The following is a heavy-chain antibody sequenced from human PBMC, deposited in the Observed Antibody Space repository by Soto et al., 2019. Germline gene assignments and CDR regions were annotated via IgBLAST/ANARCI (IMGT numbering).Heavy chain of an antibody. V-gene: IGHV3-21*01. Sequence: PGGSLRLSCAASGFTFSTYSMNWVRQAPGKGLEWVSSISGSGNYTHYADFLRGRFTISGDNAKTSLYLQMNSLRAEGTAVYYCAREGINNYNEYYFDSWGQGTVVTVSS. J-gene: IGHJ4*02. CDR1: GFTFSTYS. CDR3: AREGINNYNEYYFDS. D-gene: IGHD4-4*01. CDR2: ISGSGNYT.